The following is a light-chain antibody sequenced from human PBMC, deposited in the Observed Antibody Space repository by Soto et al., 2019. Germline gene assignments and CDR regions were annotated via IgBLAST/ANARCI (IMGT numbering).Light chain of an antibody. CDR3: SSYAGSNNLV. CDR1: SSDIGGYNY. Sequence: QSALTQPPSASGSPGQSVTISCTGTSSDIGGYNYVSWYQQHPGKAPQLMIYAVSKRPSGVPDRFSGSKSGNTASLTVSGLQAEDEAEYYCSSYAGSNNLVFGGGTQLTVL. V-gene: IGLV2-8*01. J-gene: IGLJ2*01. CDR2: AVS.